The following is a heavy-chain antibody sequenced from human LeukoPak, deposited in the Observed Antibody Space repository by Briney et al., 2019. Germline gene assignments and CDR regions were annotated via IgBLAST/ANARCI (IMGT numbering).Heavy chain of an antibody. Sequence: GGSLRLSCAASGFTFSSYSMNWVGQAPGKGLEWVSSISSRSSYIYYADSVKGRFTISRDNAKNSLYLQMNSLRAEDTAVYYCARWLQFGDMDVWGKGTTVTVSS. J-gene: IGHJ6*03. D-gene: IGHD5-24*01. CDR2: ISSRSSYI. V-gene: IGHV3-21*01. CDR1: GFTFSSYS. CDR3: ARWLQFGDMDV.